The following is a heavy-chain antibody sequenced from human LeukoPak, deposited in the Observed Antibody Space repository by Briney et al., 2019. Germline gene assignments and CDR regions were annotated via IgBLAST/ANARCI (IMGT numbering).Heavy chain of an antibody. CDR3: ARTYYDFWSGYPTHYYYYYMDV. CDR2: IYYSGST. V-gene: IGHV4-59*01. CDR1: GGSFSGYY. Sequence: SETLSLTRAVYGGSFSGYYWSWIRQPPGKGLEWIGYIYYSGSTNYNPSLKSRVTISVDTSKNQFSLKLSSVTAADTAVYYCARTYYDFWSGYPTHYYYYYMDVWGKGTTVTVSS. J-gene: IGHJ6*03. D-gene: IGHD3-3*01.